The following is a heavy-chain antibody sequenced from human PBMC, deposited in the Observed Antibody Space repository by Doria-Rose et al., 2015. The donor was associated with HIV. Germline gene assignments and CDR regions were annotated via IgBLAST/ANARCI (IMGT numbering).Heavy chain of an antibody. CDR3: ARIKSSRWYHKYYFDF. D-gene: IGHD6-13*01. J-gene: IGHJ4*02. CDR1: GVSLSSPGMG. V-gene: IGHV2-26*01. Sequence: QITLKESGPVLVKPTETLTLICTVSGVSLSSPGMGVSWIRQPPGKVLEWLANIFSDDERSYKTSLKSRLTISRGTSKSQVVLTMTDMDPVDTATYYCARIKSSRWYHKYYFDFWGQGTLVIVSA. CDR2: IFSDDER.